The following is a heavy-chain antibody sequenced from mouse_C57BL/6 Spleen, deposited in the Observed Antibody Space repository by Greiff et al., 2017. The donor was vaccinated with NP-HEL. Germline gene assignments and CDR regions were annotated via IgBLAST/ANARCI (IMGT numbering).Heavy chain of an antibody. V-gene: IGHV1-69*01. J-gene: IGHJ2*01. CDR3: ARGGRAVDY. Sequence: VQLQQSGAELVMPGASVKLSCKASGYTFTSYWMHWVKQRPGQGLEWIGEIDPSDSYTNYNQKFKGKSTLTVDKSASTAYMQISSLTSEDSAVYYGARGGRAVDYWGQGTTLTVSA. CDR1: GYTFTSYW. D-gene: IGHD3-1*01. CDR2: IDPSDSYT.